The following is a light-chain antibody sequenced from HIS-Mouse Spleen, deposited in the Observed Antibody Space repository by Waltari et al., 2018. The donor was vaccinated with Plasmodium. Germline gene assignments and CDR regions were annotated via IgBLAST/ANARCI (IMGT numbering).Light chain of an antibody. V-gene: IGKV1-39*01. CDR3: QQYYSYPLT. Sequence: DIQMTKSPSSLSASVGDRVTITCRASQSISNDLNWYQQKPGKAPKFLIYAASTLQSGVPSRFSGSGSGTDFTLTISCLQSEDFATYYCQQYYSYPLTFGGGTKVEIK. J-gene: IGKJ4*01. CDR1: QSISND. CDR2: AAS.